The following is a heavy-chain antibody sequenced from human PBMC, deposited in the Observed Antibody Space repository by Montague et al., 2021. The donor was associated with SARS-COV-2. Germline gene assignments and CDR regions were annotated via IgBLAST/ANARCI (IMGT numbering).Heavy chain of an antibody. CDR1: GGSISGYY. J-gene: IGHJ5*02. D-gene: IGHD6-13*01. CDR2: IFYNGDT. CDR3: ATHRQHHNH. Sequence: SETRSLTCTVSGGSISGYYWTWIRHPPEKGLEWIGYIFYNGDTNYNPSLKSRVSISVDTSKNQFSLKLIAVTAADTAVYFCATHRQHHNHWGQGAMVAVSS. V-gene: IGHV4-59*08.